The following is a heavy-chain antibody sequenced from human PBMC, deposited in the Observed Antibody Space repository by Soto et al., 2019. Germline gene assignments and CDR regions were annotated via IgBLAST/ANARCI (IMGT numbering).Heavy chain of an antibody. CDR2: ISGSGGNT. CDR1: GFTFSPYA. J-gene: IGHJ6*02. D-gene: IGHD3-16*01. Sequence: GGSLRLSCAASGFTFSPYAMTWVRQAPGKGLERVSSISGSGGNTNYADSVKGRFTVSRDNSKRTLSLQMNSLTEEDTAIYYCAKGLRRLLRTQYYYGLDVWGRGTTVTVSS. V-gene: IGHV3-23*01. CDR3: AKGLRRLLRTQYYYGLDV.